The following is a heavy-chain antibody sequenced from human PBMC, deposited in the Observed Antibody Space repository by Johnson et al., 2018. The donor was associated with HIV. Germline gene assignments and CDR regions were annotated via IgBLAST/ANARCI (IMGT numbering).Heavy chain of an antibody. V-gene: IGHV3-66*01. D-gene: IGHD5-18*01. CDR1: GFTFSTYG. J-gene: IGHJ3*02. CDR3: ARAYSYGVFDI. Sequence: VQLMESGGGVVQPGRSLRLSCAASGFTFSTYGMHWVRQAPGKGLEWVSVIYSGDSEYYADSVKGRFSISRDNSKNTLYLQMNSLRAEDTAVYYCARAYSYGVFDIWGQGTMVTVSS. CDR2: IYSGDSE.